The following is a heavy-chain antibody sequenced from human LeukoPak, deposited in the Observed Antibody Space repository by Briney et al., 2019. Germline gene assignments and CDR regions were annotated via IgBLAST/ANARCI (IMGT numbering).Heavy chain of an antibody. V-gene: IGHV1-8*01. CDR2: MNPNSGNT. CDR3: ARSSLVVVPAALNYYYYGMDV. Sequence: GASVKVSCKASGYTFTSYDINWVRQATGQGLEWMGWMNPNSGNTGYAQKFQGRVTMTRNTSISTAYMELSSLRSEDTAVYYCARSSLVVVPAALNYYYYGMDVWGQGTTVTVSS. D-gene: IGHD2-2*01. J-gene: IGHJ6*02. CDR1: GYTFTSYD.